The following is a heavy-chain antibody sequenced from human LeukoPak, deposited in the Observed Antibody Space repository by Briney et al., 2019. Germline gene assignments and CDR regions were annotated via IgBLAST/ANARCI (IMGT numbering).Heavy chain of an antibody. CDR2: IYTSGST. J-gene: IGHJ4*02. D-gene: IGHD3-22*01. Sequence: SETLSLTCTVSGGPISSYYWSWIRQPAGKGLEWIGRIYTSGSTNYNPSLKSRVTMSVDTSKNQFSLKLSSVTAADTAVYYCARDRYYYDSSGYYWLFDYWGQGTLVIVSS. V-gene: IGHV4-4*07. CDR1: GGPISSYY. CDR3: ARDRYYYDSSGYYWLFDY.